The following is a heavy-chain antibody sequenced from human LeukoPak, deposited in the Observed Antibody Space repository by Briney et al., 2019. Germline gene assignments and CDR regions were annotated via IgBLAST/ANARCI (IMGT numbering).Heavy chain of an antibody. CDR1: GGTFSSYA. D-gene: IGHD2-2*01. Sequence: SVKVSCKASGGTFSSYAISWVRQAPGQGLEWMGGIIPIFGTANYAQKFQGRVTITADESTSTAYMELSSLRSEDTAAYYCAREEVYCSSTSCYFPWGQGTLVTVSS. CDR2: IIPIFGTA. J-gene: IGHJ5*02. V-gene: IGHV1-69*13. CDR3: AREEVYCSSTSCYFP.